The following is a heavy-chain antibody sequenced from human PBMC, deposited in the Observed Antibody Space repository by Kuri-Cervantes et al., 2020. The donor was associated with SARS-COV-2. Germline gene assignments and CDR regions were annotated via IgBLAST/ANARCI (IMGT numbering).Heavy chain of an antibody. D-gene: IGHD3-9*01. J-gene: IGHJ3*01. CDR1: GASITSGGYS. V-gene: IGHV4-30-2*01. CDR2: IYPGGST. CDR3: ARVLDFDHHGFDV. Sequence: LRLSCVVSGASITSGGYSWSWVRQPPGEGLEWIGFIYPGGSTSYNPSLQSRVTISMDGSENQFSLRLTSVTAADTAVYYCARVLDFDHHGFDVCGQGTLVTVSS.